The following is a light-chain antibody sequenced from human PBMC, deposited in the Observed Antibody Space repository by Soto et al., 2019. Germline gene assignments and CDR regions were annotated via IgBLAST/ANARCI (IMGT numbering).Light chain of an antibody. CDR2: GAS. J-gene: IGKJ1*01. CDR3: QQYGSSPRT. Sequence: EILLTPSPGTLSLSPGERTTLSCRASQSVSSSYLAWYQQKPGQAPSLLIYGASNRATGIPDRFSGSGSGTDFTLTISRLEPEDFAVYYCQQYGSSPRTFGQGTKVDI. V-gene: IGKV3-20*01. CDR1: QSVSSSY.